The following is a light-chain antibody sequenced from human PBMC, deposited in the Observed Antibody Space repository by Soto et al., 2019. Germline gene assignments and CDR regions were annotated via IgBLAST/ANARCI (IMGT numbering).Light chain of an antibody. V-gene: IGLV2-14*01. CDR3: GSYTSSSTVL. CDR2: EVS. CDR1: SSDVGGYNY. J-gene: IGLJ2*01. Sequence: QSALTQPASVSGSPGQSITISCTGTSSDVGGYNYVSWYQQHPGKAPKLMIFEVSNRPSGVSNRFSGSKSGNTASLTISGLQTEAEADYYCGSYTSSSTVLFGGGTKLTVL.